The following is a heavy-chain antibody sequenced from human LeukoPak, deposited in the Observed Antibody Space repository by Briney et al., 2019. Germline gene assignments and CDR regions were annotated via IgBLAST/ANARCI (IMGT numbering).Heavy chain of an antibody. D-gene: IGHD3-16*01. Sequence: AGGSLRPSCAASGFTLWRHGMHWLRQTPGKGLEWVAVTWFGGTDYADSVKGRFTVSRDNSKMTLYLQMNYLRVEDTALYYCAREQATFGSAGAFDIWGRGAVVTVSS. CDR3: AREQATFGSAGAFDI. CDR1: GFTLWRHG. V-gene: IGHV3-33*01. CDR2: TWFGGT. J-gene: IGHJ3*02.